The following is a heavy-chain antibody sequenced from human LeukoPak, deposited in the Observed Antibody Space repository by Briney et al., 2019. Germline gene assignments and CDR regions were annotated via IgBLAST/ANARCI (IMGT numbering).Heavy chain of an antibody. V-gene: IGHV3-74*01. D-gene: IGHD1-26*01. CDR2: INSDGSST. CDR3: ARESSVGAHKAFDY. Sequence: GGSLRLSCAASGFTFSNYWMHWVRQAPGKGLVWVSRINSDGSSTSYADSVKGRFIISRDNAKNTLYLQMNSLRAEDTAVYYCARESSVGAHKAFDYWGQGTLVTVSS. J-gene: IGHJ4*02. CDR1: GFTFSNYW.